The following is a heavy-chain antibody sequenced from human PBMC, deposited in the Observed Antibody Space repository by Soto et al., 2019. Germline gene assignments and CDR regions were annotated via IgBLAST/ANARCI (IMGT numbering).Heavy chain of an antibody. J-gene: IGHJ4*02. D-gene: IGHD3-22*01. V-gene: IGHV4-31*03. Sequence: SETQSLTCTVSGGSISSGGYYWSWIRQHPGKGLEWIGYIYYTGITNYNPSLKSRLTMSVDTSKNQFSLKLSSVTAADTAVYCCARDRYYASSGYSLFDFWGQGTLVTVSS. CDR3: ARDRYYASSGYSLFDF. CDR2: IYYTGIT. CDR1: GGSISSGGYY.